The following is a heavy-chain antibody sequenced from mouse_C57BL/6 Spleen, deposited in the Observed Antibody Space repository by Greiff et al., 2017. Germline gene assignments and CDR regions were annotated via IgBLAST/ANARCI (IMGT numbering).Heavy chain of an antibody. J-gene: IGHJ1*03. D-gene: IGHD1-1*01. CDR1: GYTFTDYY. V-gene: IGHV1-82*01. CDR3: ARFYYGSSYFDV. CDR2: IYPGDGDT. Sequence: VQLQQSGPELVKPGASVKISCKASGYTFTDYYMNWVKQSHGKGLEWIGRIYPGDGDTNYNGKFKGKATLTADKSSSTAYMQLSSLTSEDSAVYFCARFYYGSSYFDVWGTGTTVTVSS.